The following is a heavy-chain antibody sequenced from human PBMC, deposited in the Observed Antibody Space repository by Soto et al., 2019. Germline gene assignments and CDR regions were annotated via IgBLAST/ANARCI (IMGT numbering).Heavy chain of an antibody. D-gene: IGHD3-10*01. CDR1: GNTFASHG. Sequence: QVQLVQSGPEVKKPGASVKVSCKASGNTFASHGFSWVRQAPGQGLEWMGWISGFNGQTNYALKFQGIVTLTTATYTSTVYVELKSLRSDDTAVYFCARVDPRGVAVVRDYWGQGTLVTVSS. CDR3: ARVDPRGVAVVRDY. V-gene: IGHV1-18*01. J-gene: IGHJ4*02. CDR2: ISGFNGQT.